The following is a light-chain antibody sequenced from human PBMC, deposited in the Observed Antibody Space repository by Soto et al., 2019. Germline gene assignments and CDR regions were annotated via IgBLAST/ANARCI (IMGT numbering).Light chain of an antibody. V-gene: IGKV1-39*01. CDR2: GAS. Sequence: IQMTQSPSSLSASVGDRVTITCRASQSISSYLNWYQQKPGKAPKLLIYGASTLQSGVPSRFSGSGSGTDYTLTISSLQPEDFATYYCQQSYRTPTFGQGTRLEIK. CDR3: QQSYRTPT. J-gene: IGKJ5*01. CDR1: QSISSY.